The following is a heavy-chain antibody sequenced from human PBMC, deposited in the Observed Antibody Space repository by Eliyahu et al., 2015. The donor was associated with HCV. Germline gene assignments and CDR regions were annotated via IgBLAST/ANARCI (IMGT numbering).Heavy chain of an antibody. CDR1: GYXISSGDY. Sequence: QVQLQESGPGLVKPSETLSLTCTVXGYXISSGDYWGWVRQPPGKGLEWIGSIXXSRXAYYNPSLKSRVTISVDTSKNQVSLKLTSVTAADTAVYYCARLPAVVDPDFDYWGQGALVTVSS. D-gene: IGHD6-19*01. CDR3: ARLPAVVDPDFDY. J-gene: IGHJ4*02. CDR2: IXXSRXA. V-gene: IGHV4-38-2*02.